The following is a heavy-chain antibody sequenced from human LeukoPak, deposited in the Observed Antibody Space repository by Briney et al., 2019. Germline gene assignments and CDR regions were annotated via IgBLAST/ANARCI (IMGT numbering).Heavy chain of an antibody. V-gene: IGHV3-15*01. CDR3: TTDYYDSVGYSSYY. CDR2: IKSEAYGGTT. Sequence: GGSLRLSCEASGFTFSKAWMSWVRQAPGRGLEWVGRIKSEAYGGTTDYAAPVSERLTISRDDSRNTLYLQMNGLKAEDTAVYYCTTDYYDSVGYSSYYWGQGTLVTVSS. CDR1: GFTFSKAW. J-gene: IGHJ4*02. D-gene: IGHD3-22*01.